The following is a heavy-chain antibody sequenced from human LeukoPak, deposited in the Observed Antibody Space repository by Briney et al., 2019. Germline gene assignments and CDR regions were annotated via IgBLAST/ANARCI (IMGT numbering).Heavy chain of an antibody. V-gene: IGHV4-59*01. J-gene: IGHJ4*02. Sequence: SETLSLTCTVSGGSISGYYWSWIRQPPGKGLEWIGFIYNSGSTKCNPSLKSRVTISVDTSKNQFSLKLSYVTAADTAVYYCARGVLLATYYFDYWGQGTLVTVSS. CDR1: GGSISGYY. D-gene: IGHD3-10*01. CDR3: ARGVLLATYYFDY. CDR2: IYNSGST.